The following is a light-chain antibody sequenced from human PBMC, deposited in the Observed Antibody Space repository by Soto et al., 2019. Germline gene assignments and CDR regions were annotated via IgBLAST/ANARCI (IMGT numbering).Light chain of an antibody. CDR3: QQTYNSPWT. Sequence: DIQMTQSPSSLSASVGDRVTITCRASQSVSTYLNWYHQKPGKAPKLLIYAASSLQGGVPSRFSGSGSGTDFTLSISSLQHEDFATYFCQQTYNSPWTFGQGTTVDFK. CDR2: AAS. CDR1: QSVSTY. J-gene: IGKJ1*01. V-gene: IGKV1-39*01.